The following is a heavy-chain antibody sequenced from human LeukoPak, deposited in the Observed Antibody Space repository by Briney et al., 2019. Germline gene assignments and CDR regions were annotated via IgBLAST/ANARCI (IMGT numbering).Heavy chain of an antibody. CDR2: ISSSSSYI. CDR3: ARDRLVTVFDY. Sequence: PGGSLRLSCAASGFTFSRYSMNWVRQAPGKGLEWVSSISSSSSYIYYADPVKGRFTISRDNANNSLYLQMNSLRAEDTAVYYCARDRLVTVFDYWGQGTLVTVSS. V-gene: IGHV3-21*01. J-gene: IGHJ4*02. CDR1: GFTFSRYS. D-gene: IGHD4-23*01.